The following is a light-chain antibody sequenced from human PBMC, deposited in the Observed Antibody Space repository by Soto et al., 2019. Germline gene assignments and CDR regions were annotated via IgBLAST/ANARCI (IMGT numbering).Light chain of an antibody. CDR2: KAS. V-gene: IGKV1-5*03. J-gene: IGKJ1*01. CDR1: QSMTNW. CDR3: QQYRVT. Sequence: DIQMTQSPSSLSASVGDRVTITCRASQSMTNWLAGYQQKPGTAPKLLIYKASSLESGVPSRFSGSGSGTEFTLTISSLQPDDFATYYCQQYRVTFGQGTKVEIK.